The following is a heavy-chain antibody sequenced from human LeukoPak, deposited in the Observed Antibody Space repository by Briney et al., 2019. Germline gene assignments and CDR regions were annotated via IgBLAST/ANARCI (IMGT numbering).Heavy chain of an antibody. J-gene: IGHJ4*02. CDR1: GFTFSSSA. CDR2: ISHDGSNK. CDR3: ARAYYVSSGYLSGYFDY. Sequence: GGSLRLSCAASGFTFSSSAMHWVHQAPGKGLEWVAVISHDGSNKYYADPVKGRFTISRDNSKNTLFLQMNSLRAEDTAVYSCARAYYVSSGYLSGYFDYWGQGTLVTVSS. V-gene: IGHV3-30*04. D-gene: IGHD3-22*01.